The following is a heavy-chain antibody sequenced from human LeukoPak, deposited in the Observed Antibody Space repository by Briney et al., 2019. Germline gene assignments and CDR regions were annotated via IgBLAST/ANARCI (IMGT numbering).Heavy chain of an antibody. CDR1: GFPFSDYY. CDR3: ARGGQYDYVWGSYPLGY. CDR2: ISSSGSTI. V-gene: IGHV3-11*01. J-gene: IGHJ4*02. Sequence: GGSLRLSCAASGFPFSDYYMSWIRQAPGKGLEWVSYISSSGSTIYYADSVKGRFTISRDNAKNSLDLQVNSLRAEDTAVYYCARGGQYDYVWGSYPLGYWGQGTLVTVSS. D-gene: IGHD3-16*02.